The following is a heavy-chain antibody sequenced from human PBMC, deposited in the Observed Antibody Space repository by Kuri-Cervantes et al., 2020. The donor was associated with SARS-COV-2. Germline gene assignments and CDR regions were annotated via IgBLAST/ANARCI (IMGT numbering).Heavy chain of an antibody. Sequence: GEFLKISCAASGFTVSSNYMSWVRQAPGKGLEWVSVIYSGGSTYYADSVKGRFTISRDNSKNTLYLQMSSLRAEDTAVYYCARGRGPGDFWSGLNWFDPWGQGTLVTVSS. CDR1: GFTVSSNY. V-gene: IGHV3-53*01. CDR3: ARGRGPGDFWSGLNWFDP. CDR2: IYSGGST. D-gene: IGHD3-3*01. J-gene: IGHJ5*02.